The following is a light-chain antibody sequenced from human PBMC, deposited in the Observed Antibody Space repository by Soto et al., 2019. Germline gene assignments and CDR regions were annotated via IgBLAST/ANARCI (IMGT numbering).Light chain of an antibody. CDR1: SSDIGGYNF. Sequence: QSALTQPASVSGSPGQSITISCTGTSSDIGGYNFVSWYQQHPGKAPKLLIYEVRHRPSGISNRFSGSKSGNTASLTISGLQAEDEADYYCISYSSSSTLYVFGPGTKVTV. CDR2: EVR. J-gene: IGLJ1*01. V-gene: IGLV2-14*01. CDR3: ISYSSSSTLYV.